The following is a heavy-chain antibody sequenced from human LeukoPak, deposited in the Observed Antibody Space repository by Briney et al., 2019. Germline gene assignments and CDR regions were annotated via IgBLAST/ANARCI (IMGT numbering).Heavy chain of an antibody. J-gene: IGHJ4*02. D-gene: IGHD1-26*01. CDR1: GFTFSGCA. Sequence: GGTLRLSCAASGFTFSGCAMGWGRIPPGPGLGWVWAISGCGGRTTYSDSVKGRFTISRDNTKNTLYLQMHSPRAEDTAVYYCAKSVSGSCSSVDHWGQGTLVTVSS. CDR2: ISGCGGRT. V-gene: IGHV3-23*01. CDR3: AKSVSGSCSSVDH.